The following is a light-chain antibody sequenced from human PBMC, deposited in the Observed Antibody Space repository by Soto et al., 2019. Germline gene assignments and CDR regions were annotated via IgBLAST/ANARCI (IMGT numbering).Light chain of an antibody. Sequence: QSALTQPRSVSGSPGQSVTISCTGTSSDVGDYDYVSWYQQSPGKAPKLLIYDVTRRPSGVPDRFSGSKSGSTASLTISGLQTEDEADYYCCSYAGGNTFVFGGGTKLTVL. V-gene: IGLV2-11*01. CDR1: SSDVGDYDY. CDR3: CSYAGGNTFV. CDR2: DVT. J-gene: IGLJ2*01.